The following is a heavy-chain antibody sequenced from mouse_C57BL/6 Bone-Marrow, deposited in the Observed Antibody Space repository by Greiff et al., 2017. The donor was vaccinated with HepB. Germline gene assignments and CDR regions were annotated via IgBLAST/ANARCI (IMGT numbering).Heavy chain of an antibody. D-gene: IGHD2-4*01. CDR3: ARQFDYEGAMDY. J-gene: IGHJ4*01. V-gene: IGHV5-6*01. Sequence: EVNLVESGGDLVKPGGSLKLSCAASGFTFSSYGMSWVRQTPDKRLEWVATISSGGSYTYYPDSVKGRFTISRDNAKNTLYLQMSSLKSEDTAMYYCARQFDYEGAMDYWGQGTSVTVSS. CDR2: ISSGGSYT. CDR1: GFTFSSYG.